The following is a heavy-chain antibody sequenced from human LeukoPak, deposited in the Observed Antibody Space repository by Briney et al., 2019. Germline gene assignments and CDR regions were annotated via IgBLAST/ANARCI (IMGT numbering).Heavy chain of an antibody. V-gene: IGHV4-59*08. Sequence: PSETLSLTCTVSGGSISSYYWSWIRQPPGKGLEWIGYMYYSGSSNYNPSLKSRVTVSVDTSKNQFSLKLSSVTAADTAVYYCARHLGYCSSAGRHSWFDPWGQGTLVTVSS. CDR3: ARHLGYCSSAGRHSWFDP. CDR1: GGSISSYY. CDR2: MYYSGSS. D-gene: IGHD2-2*01. J-gene: IGHJ5*02.